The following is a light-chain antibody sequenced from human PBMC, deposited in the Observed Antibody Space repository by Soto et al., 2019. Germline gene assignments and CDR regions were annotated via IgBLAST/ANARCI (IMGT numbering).Light chain of an antibody. Sequence: EIVVTQSPGTLSLSPGERATLSCRARQSVSSGYLAWYQQKPGQAPRLLIYGASSRATGIPDRFSGSGSGTDFTLTISRLEPEDFAVYYCQQYGSSPGTFGQGTKVEIK. CDR1: QSVSSGY. CDR2: GAS. CDR3: QQYGSSPGT. J-gene: IGKJ1*01. V-gene: IGKV3-20*01.